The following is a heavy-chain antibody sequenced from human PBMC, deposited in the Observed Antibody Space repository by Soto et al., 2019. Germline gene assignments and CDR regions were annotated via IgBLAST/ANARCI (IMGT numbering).Heavy chain of an antibody. V-gene: IGHV3-30-3*01. J-gene: IGHJ6*02. CDR3: ARGEDIVLVPAAISRYYYGMDV. D-gene: IGHD2-2*01. CDR1: GFTFSSYA. Sequence: GGSLRLSCAASGFTFSSYAMHWVRQAPGKGLEWVAVISYDGSNKYYADSVKGRFTISRDNSKNTLYLQMNSLRAEDTAVYYCARGEDIVLVPAAISRYYYGMDVWGQGTTVTVSS. CDR2: ISYDGSNK.